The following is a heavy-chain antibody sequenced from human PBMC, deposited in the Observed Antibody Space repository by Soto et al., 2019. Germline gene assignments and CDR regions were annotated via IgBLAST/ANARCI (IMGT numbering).Heavy chain of an antibody. D-gene: IGHD5-12*01. CDR2: INHGGST. CDR3: ARGDMVGYYFDY. V-gene: IGHV4-34*01. J-gene: IGHJ4*02. Sequence: QVQLQQWGAGMLKPSETLSLTCAVYGGSFSGYYWSWIRQPPGKGLEWIGEINHGGSTNYNPSLKSRVTISVDTSKNQFSLKLSSVTAADTAVYYCARGDMVGYYFDYWGQGTLFTVSS. CDR1: GGSFSGYY.